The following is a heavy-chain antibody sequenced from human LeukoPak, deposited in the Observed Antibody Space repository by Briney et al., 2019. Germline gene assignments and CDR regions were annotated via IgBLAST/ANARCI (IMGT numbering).Heavy chain of an antibody. Sequence: GGSLRLSCVASGFTFSRYWMHWVRQAPGKGLVWVSRINSDGRSTNYADSVKGRFSISRDNSKNTLYLQMNSLRAGDTALYFCARDLSLLGLDDWGQGTLVTVSS. CDR1: GFTFSRYW. V-gene: IGHV3-74*01. CDR3: ARDLSLLGLDD. CDR2: INSDGRST. J-gene: IGHJ4*02. D-gene: IGHD7-27*01.